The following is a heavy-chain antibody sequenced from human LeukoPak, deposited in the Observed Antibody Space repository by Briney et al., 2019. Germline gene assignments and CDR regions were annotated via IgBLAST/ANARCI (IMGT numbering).Heavy chain of an antibody. CDR1: GGSISSSNW. V-gene: IGHV4-4*02. J-gene: IGHJ4*02. CDR2: IYHSGST. CDR3: ARASGYSSTAYKY. D-gene: IGHD6-13*01. Sequence: SETLSLTCAVSGGSISSSNWWSWVRQPPGKGLEWIGEIYHSGSTNYNPSLKSRVTISVDTSKNQFSLKLSSVTAADTAVYYCARASGYSSTAYKYWGQGTLVTVSS.